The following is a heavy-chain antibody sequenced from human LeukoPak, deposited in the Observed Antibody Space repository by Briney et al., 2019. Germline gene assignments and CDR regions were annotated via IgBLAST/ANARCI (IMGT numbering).Heavy chain of an antibody. V-gene: IGHV1-2*02. CDR2: INPNSGGT. D-gene: IGHD3-3*01. J-gene: IGHJ5*02. CDR1: GYTFTGYY. Sequence: ASVTVSCKASGYTFTGYYMHWVRQAPGQGLEWMGWINPNSGGTNYAQKFQGRVTMTRDTSISTAYMELSRLRSDDTAVYYCARPLNDFWSDNKGFDPWGQGTLVTVSS. CDR3: ARPLNDFWSDNKGFDP.